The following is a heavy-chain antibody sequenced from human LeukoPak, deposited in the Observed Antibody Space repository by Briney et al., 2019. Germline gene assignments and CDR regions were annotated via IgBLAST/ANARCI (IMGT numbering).Heavy chain of an antibody. CDR2: IHYDGGNK. D-gene: IGHD3-16*01. Sequence: PGGSLRLSCAASGFTFRSYGMYWVRQAPGKGLEWVAFIHYDGGNKYYADSVKGRFTISRDNSKNTLYLQMDSLRAEDTAVYYCAKDIDFGRFDYWGQGTLVTVSS. CDR3: AKDIDFGRFDY. CDR1: GFTFRSYG. V-gene: IGHV3-30*02. J-gene: IGHJ4*02.